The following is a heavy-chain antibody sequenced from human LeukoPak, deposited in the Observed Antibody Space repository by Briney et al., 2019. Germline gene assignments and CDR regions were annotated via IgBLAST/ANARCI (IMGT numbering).Heavy chain of an antibody. CDR3: ARENLYYDFWSGSSCDAFDI. Sequence: SETLSLTCAVYGGSFSGYYWSWIRQPPGKGLEWIGEINHSGSTNYNPCLKSRVTISVDMSKNQFSLKLSSVTAADTAVYYCARENLYYDFWSGSSCDAFDIWGQGTMVTVSS. V-gene: IGHV4-34*01. CDR1: GGSFSGYY. J-gene: IGHJ3*02. D-gene: IGHD3-3*01. CDR2: INHSGST.